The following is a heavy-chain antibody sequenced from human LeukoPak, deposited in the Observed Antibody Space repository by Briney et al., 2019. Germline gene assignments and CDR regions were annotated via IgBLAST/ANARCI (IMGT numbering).Heavy chain of an antibody. CDR1: AYTFTSYG. D-gene: IGHD3-3*01. CDR2: INTNTGNP. V-gene: IGHV7-4-1*02. J-gene: IGHJ4*02. CDR3: ARVADFWSGSQLGY. Sequence: ASVKVSCKASAYTFTSYGISWVRQAPGQGLEWMGWINTNTGNPTYAQGFTGRFVFSLDTSVSTAYLQISSLKAEDTAVYYCARVADFWSGSQLGYWGQGTLVTVSS.